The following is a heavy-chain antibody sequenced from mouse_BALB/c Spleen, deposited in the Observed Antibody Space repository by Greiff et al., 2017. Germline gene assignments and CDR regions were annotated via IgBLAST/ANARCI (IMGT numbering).Heavy chain of an antibody. CDR1: GYAFTNYL. D-gene: IGHD2-3*01. CDR3: ARSAMTTGNAMDD. CDR2: INPGSGGT. V-gene: IGHV1-54*03. Sequence: QVQLQQSGAELVRPGTSVKVSCKASGYAFTNYLIEWVKQRPGQGLEWIGVINPGSGGTNYNEKFKGKATLTADKSSSTAYMQLSSLTSDDSAVYFCARSAMTTGNAMDDWGQGTSVTVSS. J-gene: IGHJ4*01.